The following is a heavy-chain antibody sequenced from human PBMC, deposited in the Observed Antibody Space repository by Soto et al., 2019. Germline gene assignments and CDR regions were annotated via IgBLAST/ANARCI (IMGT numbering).Heavy chain of an antibody. V-gene: IGHV3-74*01. Sequence: EVQLVESGGGLVQPGGSLRLSCAASGFTFVNYWMHWVRQAPGKGLVWVSRFNSDGGTPDYADSVKGRFTISRDNAKNTLYLQMNGLRVEDTAVYDCARDVSSWYYFDSWGQGTLVTVSS. CDR1: GFTFVNYW. J-gene: IGHJ4*02. CDR2: FNSDGGTP. CDR3: ARDVSSWYYFDS. D-gene: IGHD6-13*01.